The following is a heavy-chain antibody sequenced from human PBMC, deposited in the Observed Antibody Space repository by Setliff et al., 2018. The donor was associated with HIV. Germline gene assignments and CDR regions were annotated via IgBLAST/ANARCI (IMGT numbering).Heavy chain of an antibody. D-gene: IGHD3-3*01. J-gene: IGHJ3*01. Sequence: SLRLSCAASGFTFSSYSMNWVRQAPGKGLEWVAYISSDSSPIYYADSVKGRFTISRDNAKNSLYLQMTSLRAEDTAVYYCAREMGLFFDFWSGLWGQGTMVTVSS. V-gene: IGHV3-21*05. CDR2: ISSDSSPI. CDR3: AREMGLFFDFWSGL. CDR1: GFTFSSYS.